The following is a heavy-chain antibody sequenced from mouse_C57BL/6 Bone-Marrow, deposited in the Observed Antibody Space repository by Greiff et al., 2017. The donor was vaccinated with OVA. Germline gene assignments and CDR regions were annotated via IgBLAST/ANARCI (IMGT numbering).Heavy chain of an antibody. CDR3: ARPPYGSSSYYFDY. D-gene: IGHD1-1*01. J-gene: IGHJ2*01. CDR1: GFTFSSYG. V-gene: IGHV5-6*01. CDR2: ISSGGSYT. Sequence: EVQVVESGGDLVKPGGSLKLSCAASGFTFSSYGMSWVRQTPDKRLEWVATISSGGSYTYYPDSVKGRFTISRDNAKNTLYLQMSSLKSEDTAMYYCARPPYGSSSYYFDYWGQGTTLTVSS.